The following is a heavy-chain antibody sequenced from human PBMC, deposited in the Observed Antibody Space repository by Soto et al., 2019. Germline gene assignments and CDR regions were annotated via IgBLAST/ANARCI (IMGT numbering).Heavy chain of an antibody. Sequence: EVQLVESGGGLVKPGGSLRLSCAASAFTFANAWMSWVRQAPGKGLEWVGRVRSKADGGTTDYAAPVKGRFTISRDDSENTLYLQMNSLKIDDTAVYYCRRDWDYPVLWGQGTLVTVSS. CDR3: RRDWDYPVL. CDR1: AFTFANAW. V-gene: IGHV3-15*01. CDR2: VRSKADGGTT. D-gene: IGHD1-7*01. J-gene: IGHJ4*02.